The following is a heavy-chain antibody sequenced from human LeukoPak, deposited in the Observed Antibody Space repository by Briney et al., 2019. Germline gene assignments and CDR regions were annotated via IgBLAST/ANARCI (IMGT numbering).Heavy chain of an antibody. V-gene: IGHV3-53*01. CDR2: IYSGGST. J-gene: IGHJ4*02. CDR1: GFTVSSNY. CDR3: ARSVAAIEPCFDY. D-gene: IGHD6-19*01. Sequence: GGSLRLSCAASGFTVSSNYMSWVRQAPGKGLEWVSVIYSGGSTYYADSVKGRFTISRDNSKNTLYLQMNSLRAEDTAVYYCARSVAAIEPCFDYWGQGTLVTVSS.